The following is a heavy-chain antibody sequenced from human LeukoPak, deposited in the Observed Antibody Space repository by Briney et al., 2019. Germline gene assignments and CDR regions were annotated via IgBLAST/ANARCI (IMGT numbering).Heavy chain of an antibody. CDR2: IIPILGIA. CDR3: ARGDLVGRYYGMDV. CDR1: GGTFSSYA. V-gene: IGHV1-69*04. J-gene: IGHJ6*02. Sequence: VASVKVSCKASGGTFSSYAISWVRQAPGQGLEWMGRIIPILGIANYAQKFQGRVTITADKSTSTAYMELSSLRSEDTAVYYCARGDLVGRYYGMDVWGQGTTVTVSS. D-gene: IGHD1-26*01.